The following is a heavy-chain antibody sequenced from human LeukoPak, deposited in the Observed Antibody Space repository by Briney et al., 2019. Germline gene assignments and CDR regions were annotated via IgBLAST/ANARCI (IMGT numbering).Heavy chain of an antibody. CDR1: GFXFSSYG. CDR2: ISYDGSNK. Sequence: PGRSLRLSCAASGFXFSSYGIHWVRQAPGKGLEWLAVISYDGSNKYYADSVKGRFTISRDNSKNTLYLQMNSLRAEDTAVYYCAKDSSYSSGWSNYWGQGTLVTVSS. D-gene: IGHD6-19*01. CDR3: AKDSSYSSGWSNY. J-gene: IGHJ4*02. V-gene: IGHV3-30*18.